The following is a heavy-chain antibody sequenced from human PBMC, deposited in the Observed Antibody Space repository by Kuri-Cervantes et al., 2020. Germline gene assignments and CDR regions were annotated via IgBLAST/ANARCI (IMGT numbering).Heavy chain of an antibody. CDR2: IYSGGST. D-gene: IGHD6-13*01. CDR1: GSTVSSNY. CDR3: ARLPGRQQLVRAFDI. V-gene: IGHV3-53*01. Sequence: GGSLRLSCVASGSTVSSNYMSWVRQGPGKGLEWVSVIYSGGSTYYADSVKGRFTISRDNSKNTLYLQMNSLRAEDTAVYYCARLPGRQQLVRAFDIWGQGTMVTVSS. J-gene: IGHJ3*02.